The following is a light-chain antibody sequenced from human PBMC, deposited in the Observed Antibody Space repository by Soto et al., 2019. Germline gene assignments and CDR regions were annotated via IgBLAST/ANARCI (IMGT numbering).Light chain of an antibody. J-gene: IGKJ5*01. V-gene: IGKV3-15*01. CDR2: ATS. CDR3: QQYSSSPIT. Sequence: EIVMTQSPATLSVSPGERASLSCRASQSVSSNLAWYQQKPGQAPRLLIYATSTRATGIPARFSGSGSGTEFTLTISSLQSEDFAVYYCQQYSSSPITFGQGTRLENK. CDR1: QSVSSN.